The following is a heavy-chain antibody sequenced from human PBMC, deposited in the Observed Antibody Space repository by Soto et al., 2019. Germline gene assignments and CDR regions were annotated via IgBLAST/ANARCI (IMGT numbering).Heavy chain of an antibody. CDR1: GFIVRNSY. CDR2: LYSGGTT. V-gene: IGHV3-53*01. D-gene: IGHD1-26*01. J-gene: IGHJ5*02. Sequence: GGSLRLSCAASGFIVRNSYMSWVRQAPGKGLEWVSILYSGGTTYYADSVKGRFTFSRDNAANTVFLQMNNLRVEDTAVYYCVRDRGGSYWLDPWGQGTLVTVSS. CDR3: VRDRGGSYWLDP.